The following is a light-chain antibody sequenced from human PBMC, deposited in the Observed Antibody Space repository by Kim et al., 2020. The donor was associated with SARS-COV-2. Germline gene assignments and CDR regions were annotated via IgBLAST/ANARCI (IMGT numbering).Light chain of an antibody. CDR3: SSYTSSSTRV. J-gene: IGLJ3*02. Sequence: GQSITISCTGTSSDVGGYNYVSWYQQHPGKAPKLTIYDVSKRPSGVSNRFSGSKSGNTASLTISGLQAEDEADYYCSSYTSSSTRVFGGGTQLTVL. V-gene: IGLV2-14*03. CDR1: SSDVGGYNY. CDR2: DVS.